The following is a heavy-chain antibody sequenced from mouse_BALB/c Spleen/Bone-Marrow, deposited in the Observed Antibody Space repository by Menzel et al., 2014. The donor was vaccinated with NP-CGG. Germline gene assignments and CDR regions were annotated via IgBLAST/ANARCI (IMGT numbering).Heavy chain of an antibody. CDR1: GYSSTGYN. D-gene: IGHD2-14*01. CDR3: AISIEYRPLDY. Sequence: QLQESGPELEKPGASVKISCKASGYSSTGYNMNWVKQNNGKSLEWIGNIDPSYGGISYNQKFKGKATLTVDKSSNTAYMQLKSLTSEDSAVYYCAISIEYRPLDYWGQGTLVTVSA. CDR2: IDPSYGGI. V-gene: IGHV1-39*01. J-gene: IGHJ3*01.